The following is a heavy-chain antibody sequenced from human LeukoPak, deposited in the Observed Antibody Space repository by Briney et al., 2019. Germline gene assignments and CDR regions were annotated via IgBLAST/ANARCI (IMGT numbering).Heavy chain of an antibody. V-gene: IGHV3-21*01. CDR2: ISSSSSYI. CDR1: EFTFSSYS. Sequence: KAGGSLRLSCAASEFTFSSYSMNWVRQAPGERLEWVSSISSSSSYIYYADSVKGRFTISRDDAKNSLFLQMNSLRAEDTAVYSCARAQPYSGSYHSFDYWGQGTLVTVSS. CDR3: ARAQPYSGSYHSFDY. J-gene: IGHJ4*02. D-gene: IGHD1-26*01.